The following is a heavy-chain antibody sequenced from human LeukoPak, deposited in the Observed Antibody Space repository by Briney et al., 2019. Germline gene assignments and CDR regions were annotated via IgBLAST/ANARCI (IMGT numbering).Heavy chain of an antibody. CDR3: ARVQRPLDGADY. Sequence: PSETLSLTCTVSGGSISSHYWSWIRQPPGKGREWIGYIYYSGSTYYNPSLKSRVTISVDTSKNLFSLKLSSVTAADTAVYYCARVQRPLDGADYWGQGTLVTVSS. V-gene: IGHV4-59*11. D-gene: IGHD1-1*01. J-gene: IGHJ4*02. CDR2: IYYSGST. CDR1: GGSISSHY.